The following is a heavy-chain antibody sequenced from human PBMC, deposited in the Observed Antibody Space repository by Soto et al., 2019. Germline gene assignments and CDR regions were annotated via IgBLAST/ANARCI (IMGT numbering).Heavy chain of an antibody. CDR3: GRSAGDFSGPDSFDI. Sequence: QVQLQESGPRLVKSSETLSLVCSVSGDSIIRSFWGWIRQSPGKGLEYIGYIYDSGVTDYDPSLNSRVTITVNTPKSPFTLTLTSGTAADTAMYYWGRSAGDFSGPDSFDIWGQCTMVTVSS. D-gene: IGHD3-10*01. CDR1: GDSIIRSF. V-gene: IGHV4-59*01. J-gene: IGHJ3*02. CDR2: IYDSGVT.